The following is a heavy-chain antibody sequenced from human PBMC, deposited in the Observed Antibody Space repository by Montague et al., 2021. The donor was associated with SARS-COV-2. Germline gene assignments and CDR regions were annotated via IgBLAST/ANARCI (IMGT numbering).Heavy chain of an antibody. CDR1: GFTFSNYD. J-gene: IGHJ3*02. CDR2: ISTSAYTT. CDR3: TGDDRSIVGGGLDI. D-gene: IGHD3-16*02. V-gene: IGHV3-48*03. Sequence: SLRLSCAASGFTFSNYDMNWVRQAPGKGPEWISYISTSAYTTSYAGSVKGRFTISRDNGKNSLYLQMNSLRVEDTAVYYCTGDDRSIVGGGLDIWGQGTKVTVSS.